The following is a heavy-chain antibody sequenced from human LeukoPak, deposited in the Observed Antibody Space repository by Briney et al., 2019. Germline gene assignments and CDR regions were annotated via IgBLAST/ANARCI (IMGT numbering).Heavy chain of an antibody. CDR1: GGSISSSPYY. D-gene: IGHD3-22*01. V-gene: IGHV4-39*01. J-gene: IGHJ4*02. CDR2: IHYTGST. CDR3: ARLSTSSGLFDY. Sequence: KPSETLSLTCTVSGGSISSSPYYWNWIRQPPGKGLEWIGTIHYTGSTYYNPSLKSRVSISVDTSKDHFSLRLNSVTASDTAVYYCARLSTSSGLFDYWAQGTLVTVSS.